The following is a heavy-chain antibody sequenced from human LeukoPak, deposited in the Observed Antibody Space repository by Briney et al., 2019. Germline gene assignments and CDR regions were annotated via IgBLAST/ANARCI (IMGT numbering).Heavy chain of an antibody. V-gene: IGHV4-34*01. CDR2: INHSGST. D-gene: IGHD6-13*01. CDR3: ARVTGYRIEDYFDY. Sequence: PSETLSLTCAVYGGSFSGYYWSWIRQPPGKGLEWIGEINHSGSTNYNPSLKSRVTISVETSKNEFSLKLRSVTAADTAVYYCARVTGYRIEDYFDYWGQGTLVTVSS. CDR1: GGSFSGYY. J-gene: IGHJ4*02.